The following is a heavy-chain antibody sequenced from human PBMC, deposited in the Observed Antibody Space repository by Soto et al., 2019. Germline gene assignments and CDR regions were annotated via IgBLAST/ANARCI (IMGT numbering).Heavy chain of an antibody. CDR1: GYTFTSYA. D-gene: IGHD3-10*01. CDR3: ARDVVRGEYYYYYGMDV. Sequence: ASVKVPSKASGYTFTSYAMHSLRQAPGPRLEWMGWINAGNGNTKYSQKFQGRVTITRDTSASTAYMELSSLRSEDTAVYYCARDVVRGEYYYYYGMDVWGQGTTVTVSS. V-gene: IGHV1-3*01. CDR2: INAGNGNT. J-gene: IGHJ6*01.